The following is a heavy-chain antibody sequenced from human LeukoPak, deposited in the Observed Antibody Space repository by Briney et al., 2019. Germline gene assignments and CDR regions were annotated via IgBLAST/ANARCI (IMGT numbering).Heavy chain of an antibody. CDR1: GFTFSSYS. CDR2: ISSSSSYI. V-gene: IGHV3-21*04. CDR3: ARDNLAGATTGY. J-gene: IGHJ4*02. Sequence: PGGSLRLSCAASGFTFSSYSMNWVRQAPGKGLEWVSSISSSSSYIYYADSVKGRFTISRDNAKNSLYLQMNSLRAEDTAVYYCARDNLAGATTGYWGQGTLVTVSS. D-gene: IGHD1-26*01.